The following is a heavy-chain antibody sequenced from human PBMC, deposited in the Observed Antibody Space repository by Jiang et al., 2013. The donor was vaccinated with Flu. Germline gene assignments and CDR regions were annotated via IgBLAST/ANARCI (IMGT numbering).Heavy chain of an antibody. Sequence: TQTLTLTCMFSGFSLRTSGMCVSWVRQPPGKALEWLALIYWDDDKRYSPSLKSRLTITKDTSKNQVVLTMTNMDPVDTATYYCAHTGSSIRGLGSRYYYYGLDVWGQGTTVTVSS. V-gene: IGHV2-5*08. J-gene: IGHJ6*02. D-gene: IGHD1-14*01. CDR2: IYWDDDK. CDR1: GFSLRTSGMC. CDR3: AHTGSSIRGLGSRYYYYGLDV.